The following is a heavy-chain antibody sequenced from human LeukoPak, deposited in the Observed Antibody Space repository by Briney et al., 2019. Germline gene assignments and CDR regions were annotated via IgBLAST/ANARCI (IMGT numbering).Heavy chain of an antibody. CDR2: IKQDRNHI. J-gene: IGHJ4*02. V-gene: IGHV3-7*01. Sequence: GGSLRLSCAASGFTFSSYWMSWVRQAPGKGLEGWAIIKQDRNHIYSVHSEKGRFTISQDNAAISVYVQMYSLRAEDTAFYYCTTGRGETGGQGTLVTVSS. CDR1: GFTFSSYW. D-gene: IGHD3-16*01. CDR3: TTGRGET.